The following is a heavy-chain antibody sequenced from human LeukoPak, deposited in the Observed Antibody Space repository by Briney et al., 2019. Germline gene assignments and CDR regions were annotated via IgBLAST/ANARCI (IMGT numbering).Heavy chain of an antibody. Sequence: SETLSLTCTVSGGSISSSYYYWGWIRQPPGKGLEWIGEIHHDGRINYNPSLKSRVTISVDTSKNQFSLKLSSVTAADTAVYYCARAGNKLSGAFDIWGQGTMVTVSS. CDR1: GGSISSSYYY. V-gene: IGHV4-39*07. CDR2: IHHDGRI. CDR3: ARAGNKLSGAFDI. D-gene: IGHD3-10*01. J-gene: IGHJ3*02.